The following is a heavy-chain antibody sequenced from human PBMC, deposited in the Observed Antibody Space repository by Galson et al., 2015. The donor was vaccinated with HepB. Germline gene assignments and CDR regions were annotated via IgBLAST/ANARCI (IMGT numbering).Heavy chain of an antibody. CDR1: GGTFSSYA. Sequence: SVKVSCKASGGTFSSYAISWVRQAPGQGLEWMGWMNPNSGNTGYAQKFQGRVTMTRNTSISTAYMELSSLRSEDTAVYYCARSAKGRPIFFYYYYYMDVWGKGTTVTVSS. D-gene: IGHD3-3*01. J-gene: IGHJ6*03. CDR2: MNPNSGNT. V-gene: IGHV1-8*02. CDR3: ARSAKGRPIFFYYYYYMDV.